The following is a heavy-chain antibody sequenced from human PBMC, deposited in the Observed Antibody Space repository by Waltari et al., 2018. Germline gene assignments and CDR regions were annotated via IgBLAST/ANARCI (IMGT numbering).Heavy chain of an antibody. D-gene: IGHD6-13*01. V-gene: IGHV4-39*01. CDR2: IYYSGRT. CDR3: ASQGSRWSSVDY. Sequence: QLQLQESGPGLVKPSETLSLTCTVSGGSISSSSYYWGWIRQPPGNGLEWIGSIYYSGRTDYNPALKSRVTISEDTSKNQFSLKLSSVTAADTAVYYCASQGSRWSSVDYWGQGTLVTVSS. CDR1: GGSISSSSYY. J-gene: IGHJ4*02.